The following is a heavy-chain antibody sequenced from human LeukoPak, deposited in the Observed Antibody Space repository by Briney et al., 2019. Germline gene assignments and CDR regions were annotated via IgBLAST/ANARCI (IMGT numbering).Heavy chain of an antibody. J-gene: IGHJ5*02. CDR3: ARGAYRFDP. V-gene: IGHV4-59*01. Sequence: SETLSLTCTVSGASITTSYWSWFRQPPGKGLEWIGYMSDTGSANYNPSLNNRVTMSADTFKNQFSLNLSSVTAADTAVYYCARGAYRFDPWGQGTLVIVSS. CDR2: MSDTGSA. D-gene: IGHD3-16*01. CDR1: GASITTSY.